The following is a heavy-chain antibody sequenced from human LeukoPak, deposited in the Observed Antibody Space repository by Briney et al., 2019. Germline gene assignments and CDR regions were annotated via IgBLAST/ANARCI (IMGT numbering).Heavy chain of an antibody. Sequence: SETLFLTCSVSGGSINRLYYYLGWVRQAPGKGLEWIGRIYTSGSTNYNPSLKSRVTMSVDTSKNQFSLKLSSVTAADTAVYYCARDWRNGSGSSLFDYWGQGTLVTVSS. CDR2: IYTSGST. CDR3: ARDWRNGSGSSLFDY. J-gene: IGHJ4*02. CDR1: GGSINRLYYY. V-gene: IGHV4-39*07. D-gene: IGHD3-10*01.